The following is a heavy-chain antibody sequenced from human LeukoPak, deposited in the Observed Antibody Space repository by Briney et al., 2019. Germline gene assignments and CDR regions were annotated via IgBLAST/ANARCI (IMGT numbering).Heavy chain of an antibody. CDR2: IYYSGST. CDR3: AGLSTFGGVIAHDAFDI. Sequence: SETLSLTCTVSGGSISSSSYYWGWLRQPPGKGLEWIGSIYYSGSTYYNPSLKSRVTISVDTSKNQFSLKLSSVTAADTAVYYCAGLSTFGGVIAHDAFDIWGQGTMVTVSS. D-gene: IGHD3-16*02. V-gene: IGHV4-39*01. CDR1: GGSISSSSYY. J-gene: IGHJ3*02.